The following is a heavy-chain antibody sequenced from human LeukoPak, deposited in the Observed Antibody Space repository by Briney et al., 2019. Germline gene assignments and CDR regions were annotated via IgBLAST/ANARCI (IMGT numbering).Heavy chain of an antibody. V-gene: IGHV1-46*01. CDR1: GGTFSSYA. CDR2: INPSGGST. J-gene: IGHJ4*02. CDR3: ARDQDIGTAAGTSTGGY. Sequence: GASVKVSCKASGGTFSSYAISWVRQAPGQGLEWMGIINPSGGSTSYAQKFQGRVTMTRDMSTSTVYMELSSLRSEDTAVYYCARDQDIGTAAGTSTGGYWGQGTLVTVSS. D-gene: IGHD6-13*01.